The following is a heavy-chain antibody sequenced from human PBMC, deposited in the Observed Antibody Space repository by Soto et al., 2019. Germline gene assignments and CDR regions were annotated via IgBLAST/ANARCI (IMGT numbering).Heavy chain of an antibody. CDR2: ISSSGVTI. CDR1: GFTFSSYS. CDR3: ARDNKPGYDFWRGLPDV. V-gene: IGHV3-48*02. Sequence: PGCSLRLSWAASGFTFSSYSMNWVRQAPGKGLEWVSYISSSGVTIHYADSVKGRFTISRDNAKNSLYLQMNSLRDEDTAVYYCARDNKPGYDFWRGLPDVWGQATPVTV. J-gene: IGHJ6*02. D-gene: IGHD3-3*01.